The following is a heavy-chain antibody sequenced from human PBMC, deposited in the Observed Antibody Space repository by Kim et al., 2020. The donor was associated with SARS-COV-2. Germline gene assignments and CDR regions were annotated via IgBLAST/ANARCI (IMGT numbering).Heavy chain of an antibody. CDR2: IYYSGST. J-gene: IGHJ2*01. D-gene: IGHD3-16*01. CDR1: GGSISSYY. V-gene: IGHV4-59*01. CDR3: ARGWVKGGGYWYFDL. Sequence: SETLSLTCTVSGGSISSYYWSWIRQPPGKGLEWIGYIYYSGSTNYNPSLKSRVTISVDTSKNQFSLKLSYVTAADTAVYYCARGWVKGGGYWYFDLWGRGTLVTVSS.